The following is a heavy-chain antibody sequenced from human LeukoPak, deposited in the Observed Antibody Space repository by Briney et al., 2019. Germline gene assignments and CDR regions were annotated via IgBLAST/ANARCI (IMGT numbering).Heavy chain of an antibody. Sequence: GGSLRLSCAASGFIFSNYAMSWVPQAPGKGLEWVSGISGSGGYTYYADSVKGRFTISRDNSKNTLYLQMNSLRAEDTAVYYCAELGITMIGGVWGKGTTVTISS. V-gene: IGHV3-23*01. D-gene: IGHD3-10*02. CDR1: GFIFSNYA. CDR2: ISGSGGYT. CDR3: AELGITMIGGV. J-gene: IGHJ6*04.